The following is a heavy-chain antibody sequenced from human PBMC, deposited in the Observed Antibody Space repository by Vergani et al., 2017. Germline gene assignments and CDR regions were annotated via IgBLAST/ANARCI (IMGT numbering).Heavy chain of an antibody. CDR2: IRYDGSNK. D-gene: IGHD3-10*01. Sequence: QVQLVESGGGVVQPGGSLILSCAASGFTFSSYGMHWVRQAPGKGLEWVAFIRYDGSNKYYADSVKCRFTISRDNSKNTLYLQMNSLRAEDTAVYYCAKDQXASNYYCGSGSFDYGGQGTLVTVSS. CDR1: GFTFSSYG. CDR3: AKDQXASNYYCGSGSFDY. V-gene: IGHV3-30*02. J-gene: IGHJ4*02.